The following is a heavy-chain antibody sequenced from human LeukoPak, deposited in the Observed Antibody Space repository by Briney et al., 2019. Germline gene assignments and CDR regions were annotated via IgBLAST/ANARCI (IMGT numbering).Heavy chain of an antibody. Sequence: GGSLRLSCAASGFTFSDYYMSWIRQAPGKGLEWVSYISSSGSTIYYADSVKGRFTISRDNAKNSLYLQMNSLRAEDTAVYYCARDPRFRESHYYYYYYMDVWGKGTTVTVSS. D-gene: IGHD3-10*01. CDR1: GFTFSDYY. V-gene: IGHV3-11*01. CDR3: ARDPRFRESHYYYYYYMDV. J-gene: IGHJ6*03. CDR2: ISSSGSTI.